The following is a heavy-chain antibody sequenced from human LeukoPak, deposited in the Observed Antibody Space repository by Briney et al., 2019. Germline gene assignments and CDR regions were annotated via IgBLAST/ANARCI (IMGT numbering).Heavy chain of an antibody. J-gene: IGHJ4*02. CDR1: GFTIDDYW. CDR3: ARGLQGLPDY. CDR2: ISYHGGDK. D-gene: IGHD6-19*01. Sequence: GGSLRLSCAASGFTIDDYWMSWVRQAPGKGLEWVAVISYHGGDKYYADSVKGRFTISRDNSKNTLDLQMNSLGGEDTAVYYCARGLQGLPDYWGQGTLVTVSS. V-gene: IGHV3-30*03.